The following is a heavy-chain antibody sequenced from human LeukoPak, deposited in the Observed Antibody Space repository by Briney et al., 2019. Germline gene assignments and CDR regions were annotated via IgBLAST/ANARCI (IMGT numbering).Heavy chain of an antibody. Sequence: PGGSLRLSCAASEFTFNNYWMSWVRQAPGKGLVWVSRINSDGSITNYADSVKGRFTVSRDNAKNTMYLQMNSLRAEDTAVYFCAGAPWLDYWGQGTLVTVSS. J-gene: IGHJ4*02. CDR2: INSDGSIT. D-gene: IGHD5-12*01. V-gene: IGHV3-74*01. CDR1: EFTFNNYW. CDR3: AGAPWLDY.